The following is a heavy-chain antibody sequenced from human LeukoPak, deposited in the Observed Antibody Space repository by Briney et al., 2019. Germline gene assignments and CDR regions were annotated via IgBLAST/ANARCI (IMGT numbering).Heavy chain of an antibody. D-gene: IGHD5-18*01. Sequence: PGGSLRLSCAVSGFTLSSYWMTWVRQAPGKGLEWVANIKQDGSEKYYVDSVKGRFTISRDNAKNSLYLQMNSLRAEDTAVYYCARGRYIYGYPPPFDYRGQGTLVTVSS. CDR3: ARGRYIYGYPPPFDY. J-gene: IGHJ4*02. V-gene: IGHV3-7*01. CDR1: GFTLSSYW. CDR2: IKQDGSEK.